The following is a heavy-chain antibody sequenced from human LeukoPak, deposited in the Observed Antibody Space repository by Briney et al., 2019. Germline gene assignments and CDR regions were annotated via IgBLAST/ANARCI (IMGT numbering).Heavy chain of an antibody. CDR3: ARDSCSGGSCYYYYGMDV. CDR1: GGSISSGGYY. V-gene: IGHV4-31*03. D-gene: IGHD2-15*01. CDR2: IYYSGST. J-gene: IGHJ6*02. Sequence: SETLSLTCTVSGGSISSGGYYWSWIRQHPGKGLEWIGYIYYSGSTYYNPSLKSRVTISADTSKNQFSLKLSSVTAADTAVYYCARDSCSGGSCYYYYGMDVWGQGTTVTVSS.